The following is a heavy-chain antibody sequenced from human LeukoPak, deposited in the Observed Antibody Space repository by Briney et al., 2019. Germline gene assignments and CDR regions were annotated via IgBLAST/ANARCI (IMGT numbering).Heavy chain of an antibody. Sequence: ASVKVSCKASGYTFTSYGISWVRQAPGQGLEWMGWISAYNGNTNYAQKLQGRVTMTTDTSTSTAYMELRSLRSDDTAVYYCARDQGLDSSSRSPSLSQDYWGQGTLVTVSS. CDR1: GYTFTSYG. V-gene: IGHV1-18*01. CDR3: ARDQGLDSSSRSPSLSQDY. D-gene: IGHD6-13*01. J-gene: IGHJ4*02. CDR2: ISAYNGNT.